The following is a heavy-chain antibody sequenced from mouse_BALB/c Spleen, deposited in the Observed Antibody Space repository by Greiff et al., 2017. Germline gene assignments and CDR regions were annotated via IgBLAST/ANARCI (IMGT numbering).Heavy chain of an antibody. CDR1: GFTFSSYA. CDR2: ISSGGSYT. Sequence: EVQGVESGGGLVKPGGSLKLSCAASGFTFSSYAMSWVRQSPEKRLEWVAEISSGGSYTYYPDTVTGRFTISRDNAKNTLYLEMSSLRSEDTAMYYCARVPYDYDGFAYWGQGTLVTVSA. J-gene: IGHJ3*01. V-gene: IGHV5-9-4*01. CDR3: ARVPYDYDGFAY. D-gene: IGHD2-4*01.